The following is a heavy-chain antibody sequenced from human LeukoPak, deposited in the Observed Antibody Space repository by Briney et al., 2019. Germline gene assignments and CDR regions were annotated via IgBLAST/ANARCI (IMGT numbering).Heavy chain of an antibody. CDR1: GFTFSSYG. CDR2: IRYDGSNK. CDR3: AKDLGGYCSSTSCCGRWFDP. V-gene: IGHV3-30*02. J-gene: IGHJ5*02. D-gene: IGHD2-2*01. Sequence: GGSLRLSCAASGFTFSSYGMHWVRQASGKELEWVAFIRYDGSNKYYADSVKGRFTISRDNSKNTLYLQMNSLRAEDTAVYYCAKDLGGYCSSTSCCGRWFDPWGQGTLVTVSS.